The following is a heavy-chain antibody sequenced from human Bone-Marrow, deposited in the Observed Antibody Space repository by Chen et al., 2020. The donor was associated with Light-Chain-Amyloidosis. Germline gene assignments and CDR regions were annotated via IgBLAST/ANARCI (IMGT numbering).Heavy chain of an antibody. CDR1: GGSLSDCC. D-gene: IGHD3-22*01. CDR2: INQSGRT. CDR3: APQGRDSSGYYYGTPKKGDLFFT. Sequence: QVQLQQWGAGLLKPSETLSLTCAVDGGSLSDCCWSWIRQPPGKGLEWIGIINQSGRTNYNPSLKSRVTISADKSKNQFSLRLGSVTAADTAVYFCAPQGRDSSGYYYGTPKKGDLFFTWGQGTLVTVSS. J-gene: IGHJ4*02. V-gene: IGHV4-34*01.